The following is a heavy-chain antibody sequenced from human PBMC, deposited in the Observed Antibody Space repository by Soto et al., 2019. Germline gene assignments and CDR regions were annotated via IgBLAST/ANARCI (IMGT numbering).Heavy chain of an antibody. CDR2: IIPIFGTA. Sequence: GASVKVSCEASGGTLSSYAISWVRQAPGQGLEWMGGIIPIFGTANYAQKFQGRVTITADESTSTAYMELSSLRSEDTAVYYCARELEPRYSSSSRYFDLWGRATLVTVSS. V-gene: IGHV1-69*13. CDR1: GGTLSSYA. CDR3: ARELEPRYSSSSRYFDL. J-gene: IGHJ2*01. D-gene: IGHD6-6*01.